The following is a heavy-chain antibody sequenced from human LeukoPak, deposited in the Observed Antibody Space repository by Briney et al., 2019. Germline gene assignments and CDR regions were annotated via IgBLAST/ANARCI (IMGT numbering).Heavy chain of an antibody. CDR1: GGSISSYY. CDR2: IYYSGST. Sequence: SETLSLTCTVSGGSISSYYWSWIRQPPGKGLEWIGYIYYSGSTNYNPSLKSRVTISVDTSRNQFSLKLSSVTAADTAVYYCARAPNPDFFDDWGQGTLVTVSS. V-gene: IGHV4-59*01. CDR3: ARAPNPDFFDD. D-gene: IGHD2-8*01. J-gene: IGHJ4*02.